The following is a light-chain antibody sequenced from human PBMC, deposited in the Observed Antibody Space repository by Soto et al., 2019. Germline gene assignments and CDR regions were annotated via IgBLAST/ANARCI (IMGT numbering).Light chain of an antibody. CDR2: GAS. CDR3: QQSYSTPWT. CDR1: QTISRD. Sequence: DIQMTQSPSSLSASVGDRVTISCRASQTISRDLTWYQQKPGKAPNLLIFGASTLQPGVPPRFSGSVSGTDFTLIISNLQPEDFATYFCQQSYSTPWTFGQGTKVEIK. V-gene: IGKV1-39*01. J-gene: IGKJ1*01.